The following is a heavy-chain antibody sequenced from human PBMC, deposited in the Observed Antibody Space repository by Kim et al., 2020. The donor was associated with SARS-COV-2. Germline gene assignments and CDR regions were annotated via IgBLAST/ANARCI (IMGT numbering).Heavy chain of an antibody. V-gene: IGHV1-24*01. CDR2: FDPEDGET. CDR3: ATDVKGYCSSTSCLGVFDI. J-gene: IGHJ3*02. Sequence: ASVKVSCKVSGYTLTELSMHWVRQAPGKGLEWMGGFDPEDGETIYAQKFQGRVTMTEDTSTDTAYMELSSLRSEDTAVYYCATDVKGYCSSTSCLGVFDIWGQGTMVTVSS. CDR1: GYTLTELS. D-gene: IGHD2-2*01.